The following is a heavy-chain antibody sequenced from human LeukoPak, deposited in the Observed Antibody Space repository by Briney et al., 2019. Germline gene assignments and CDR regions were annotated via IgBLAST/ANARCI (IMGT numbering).Heavy chain of an antibody. CDR2: VYREGCET. V-gene: IGHV3-7*03. Sequence: QSGVSLRLSCAGSGFTLSNHSMTWVRQFPGRGPEWVANVYREGCETYDLGSVKGRFTISKDNAKNSLYLQMNSLRAEDTALYSCARNNGMDVWGQGTTVIVSS. CDR1: GFTLSNHS. J-gene: IGHJ6*02. CDR3: ARNNGMDV.